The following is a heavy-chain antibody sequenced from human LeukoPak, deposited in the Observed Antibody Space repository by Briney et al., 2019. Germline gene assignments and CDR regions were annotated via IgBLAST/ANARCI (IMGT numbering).Heavy chain of an antibody. CDR3: VRDPVSGSTGDY. V-gene: IGHV3-7*01. CDR2: INPDASQK. Sequence: GGSLRLSCEVSGFTFSSSWMSWVRRAPGKGLEWVALINPDASQKYYVESVRGQFTISRDNAQNSLFLQMNYLRVEVSGVYYCVRDPVSGSTGDYWGQGTLVTVSS. J-gene: IGHJ4*02. CDR1: GFTFSSSW. D-gene: IGHD6-19*01.